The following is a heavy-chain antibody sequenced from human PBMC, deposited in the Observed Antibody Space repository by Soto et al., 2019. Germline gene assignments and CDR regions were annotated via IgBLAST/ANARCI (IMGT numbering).Heavy chain of an antibody. D-gene: IGHD2-15*01. CDR3: ARVVGAANQGEYYFDY. Sequence: QVQLVQSGAEVTKPGSSVKVSCKASAGTFSSYAISCVRQAPGQGLAWMGGIIPIFGTANYAQKFQGRVTITAEESTSTAYMELSSLRSEDTAVYYCARVVGAANQGEYYFDYWGQGTLVTVSS. CDR2: IIPIFGTA. CDR1: AGTFSSYA. V-gene: IGHV1-69*01. J-gene: IGHJ4*02.